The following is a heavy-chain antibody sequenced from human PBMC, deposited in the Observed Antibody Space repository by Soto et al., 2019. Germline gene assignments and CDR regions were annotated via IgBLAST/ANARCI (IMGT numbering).Heavy chain of an antibody. CDR1: GGTFSSYA. V-gene: IGHV1-69*13. CDR2: IIPIFGTA. D-gene: IGHD2-2*01. CDR3: AKGQYPLGYLDY. Sequence: VASVKVSCKASGGTFSSYAISWVRQAPGQGLEWMGGIIPIFGTANYAQKFQGRVTITADESTSTAYMELSSLRPEDTALYYCAKGQYPLGYLDYWGQGTLVTVSS. J-gene: IGHJ4*02.